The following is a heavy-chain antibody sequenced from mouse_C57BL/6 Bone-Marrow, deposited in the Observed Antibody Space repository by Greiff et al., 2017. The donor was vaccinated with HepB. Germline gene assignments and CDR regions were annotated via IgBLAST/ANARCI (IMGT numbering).Heavy chain of an antibody. D-gene: IGHD2-4*01. CDR3: ARRRLRSLAY. Sequence: QVQLQQPGAELVKPGASVKLSCKASGYTFTSYWMHWVKQRPGQGLEWIGMIHPNSGSTNYNEKFKSKATLTVDKSSSTAYLQLSSLTSEDSAVYYCARRRLRSLAYWGQGTLVTVSA. J-gene: IGHJ3*01. V-gene: IGHV1-64*01. CDR2: IHPNSGST. CDR1: GYTFTSYW.